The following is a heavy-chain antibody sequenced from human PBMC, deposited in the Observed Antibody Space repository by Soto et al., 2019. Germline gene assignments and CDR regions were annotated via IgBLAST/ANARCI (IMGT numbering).Heavy chain of an antibody. CDR3: GRDNNFFASGSGVDY. V-gene: IGHV3-21*06. J-gene: IGHJ4*02. CDR1: GFTFSSYS. CDR2: ITSSSNYI. D-gene: IGHD3-10*01. Sequence: EVQLVESGGGLVEPGGSLRLSCAASGFTFSSYSMNWVRQAPGKGLEWVASITSSSNYIYYTDSVKGRFTISRDNAKNSLYLQMTSLRAEDTAVYYCGRDNNFFASGSGVDYWGQGTLVTVSS.